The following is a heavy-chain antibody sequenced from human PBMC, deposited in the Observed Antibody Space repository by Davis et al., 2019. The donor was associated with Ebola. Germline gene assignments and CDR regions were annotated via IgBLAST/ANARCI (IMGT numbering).Heavy chain of an antibody. J-gene: IGHJ6*04. D-gene: IGHD2-21*02. CDR1: GYTFTSYG. V-gene: IGHV1-2*06. CDR3: ARVRYCGGDCSRHYYYGMDV. CDR2: INPYSGGT. Sequence: ASVKVSCKASGYTFTSYGISWVRQAPGQGLEWMGRINPYSGGTNYAQKFQGRVTMTRDTSISTAYMELSRLTSDDTAVYYCARVRYCGGDCSRHYYYGMDVWGKGTTVTVSS.